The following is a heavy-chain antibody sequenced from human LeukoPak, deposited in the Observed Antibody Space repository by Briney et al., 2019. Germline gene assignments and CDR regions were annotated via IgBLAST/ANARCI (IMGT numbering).Heavy chain of an antibody. D-gene: IGHD1-1*01. CDR2: LRGNGET. CDR3: ARARWVSNADAVW. Sequence: PGGSLRLSCAASGFSFSNYAMSWVRQAPARGPEWVSSLRGNGETFYADSLKGRCTLSRDDSRNTVYLQLNDLRAEDTAIYYCARARWVSNADAVWWGQGTQVTVSS. CDR1: GFSFSNYA. V-gene: IGHV3-23*01. J-gene: IGHJ4*02.